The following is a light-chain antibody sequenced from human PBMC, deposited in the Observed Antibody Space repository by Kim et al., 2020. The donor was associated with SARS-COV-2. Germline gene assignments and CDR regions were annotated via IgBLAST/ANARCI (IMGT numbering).Light chain of an antibody. CDR3: QQYDNLPIT. Sequence: ASVGDRVTITCQASQDIRNYLNWYQQKPGKAPKRLIYDASTLERGVPSRFSGSGSWTEFTLTISSVQPEDIATYYCQQYDNLPITFGQGTRLEIK. J-gene: IGKJ5*01. CDR1: QDIRNY. CDR2: DAS. V-gene: IGKV1-33*01.